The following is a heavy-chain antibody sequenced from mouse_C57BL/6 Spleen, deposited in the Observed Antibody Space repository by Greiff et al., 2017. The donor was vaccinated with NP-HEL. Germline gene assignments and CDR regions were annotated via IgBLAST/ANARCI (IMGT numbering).Heavy chain of an antibody. CDR1: GYTFTEYT. Sequence: QVHVKQSGAELVKPGASVKLSCKASGYTFTEYTIHWVKQRSGQGLEWIGWFYPGSGSIKYNEKFKDKATLTADKSSSTVYMELSRLTSEDSAVYFCARHDYDYDAMDYWGQGTSVTVSS. J-gene: IGHJ4*01. D-gene: IGHD1-1*02. CDR2: FYPGSGSI. V-gene: IGHV1-62-2*01. CDR3: ARHDYDYDAMDY.